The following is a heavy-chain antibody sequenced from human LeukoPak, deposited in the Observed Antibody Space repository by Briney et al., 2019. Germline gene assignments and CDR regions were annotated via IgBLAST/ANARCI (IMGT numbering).Heavy chain of an antibody. CDR3: ARDIIVGATAFDY. CDR1: GFTFSSYA. V-gene: IGHV3-30-3*01. CDR2: ISYDGSNK. J-gene: IGHJ4*02. Sequence: GRSLRLSCAASGFTFSSYAMHWVRQAPGKGLEWVAVISYDGSNKYYADSVKGRFTISRDNSKNTLYLQMNSLRAEDTAVYYCARDIIVGATAFDYWGQGTLVTVSS. D-gene: IGHD1-26*01.